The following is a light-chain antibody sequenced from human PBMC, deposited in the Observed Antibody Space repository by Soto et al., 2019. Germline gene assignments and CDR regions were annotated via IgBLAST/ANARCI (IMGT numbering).Light chain of an antibody. V-gene: IGKV1-39*01. Sequence: EIPLTQSPSSLAASVGDRLTLTCRASRNVSIYLNWYQHKPGKGPTLLIHATSNLQIGVPSRFSGSGSGTEFTLTISSLEPEDIGTYYCQQSYKMPSFGQGTRLEIK. J-gene: IGKJ5*01. CDR1: RNVSIY. CDR2: ATS. CDR3: QQSYKMPS.